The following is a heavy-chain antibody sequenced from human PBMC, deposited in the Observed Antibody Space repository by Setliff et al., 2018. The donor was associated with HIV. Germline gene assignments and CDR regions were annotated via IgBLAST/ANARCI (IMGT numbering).Heavy chain of an antibody. CDR1: GFTFSSYG. CDR2: IWFDGSKT. Sequence: QAGGSLRLSCAASGFTFSSYGMHWVRQAPGKGLEWVAFIWFDGSKTYYADSVQGRFTISRDTPNHMVYLQMNSLKAEDTALYYCAKDSEAVAVKYYYMDVWGRGTTVTVSS. V-gene: IGHV3-30*02. J-gene: IGHJ6*03. CDR3: AKDSEAVAVKYYYMDV. D-gene: IGHD6-19*01.